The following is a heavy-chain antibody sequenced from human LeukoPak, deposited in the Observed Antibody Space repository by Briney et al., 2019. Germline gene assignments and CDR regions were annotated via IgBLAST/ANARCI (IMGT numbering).Heavy chain of an antibody. CDR3: ARVVYSSSWQIVYYFDY. Sequence: GGSLRLSXAASGFTFSDYFMSWIRQAPGKGLEWVSYVSSSGSTIYYADSVKGRFTISRDNAKNSLYLQMNSLTAEDTAVYYCARVVYSSSWQIVYYFDYWGQGTLVTVSS. J-gene: IGHJ4*02. D-gene: IGHD6-13*01. CDR2: VSSSGSTI. V-gene: IGHV3-11*04. CDR1: GFTFSDYF.